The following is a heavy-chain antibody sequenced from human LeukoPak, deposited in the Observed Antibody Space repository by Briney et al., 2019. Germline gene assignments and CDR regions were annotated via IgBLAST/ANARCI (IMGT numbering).Heavy chain of an antibody. CDR1: GFTFNSYH. Sequence: PGGSLRLSCAASGFTFNSYHFNWVRQAPGKGLEWVSYISIFSSTIYYADSVKGRFTISRDDAKNSVYLQMNSLRAEDTAVYYCARTHERDLDYWGQGTLV. V-gene: IGHV3-48*01. J-gene: IGHJ4*02. CDR3: ARTHERDLDY. CDR2: ISIFSSTI.